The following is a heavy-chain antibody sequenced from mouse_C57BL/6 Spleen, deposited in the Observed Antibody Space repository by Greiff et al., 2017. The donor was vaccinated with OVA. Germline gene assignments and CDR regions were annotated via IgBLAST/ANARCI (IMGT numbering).Heavy chain of an antibody. Sequence: LVESGAELVKPGASVKMSCKASGYTFTTYPIEWMKQNHGKSLEWIGTFHPYNDDTKYNEKFKGKATLTVDKSSSTVYMEISRVTSDDSAVEYSARRGGYAMDYWGQGTSVTVSS. D-gene: IGHD1-1*02. V-gene: IGHV1-47*01. CDR1: GYTFTTYP. CDR3: ARRGGYAMDY. J-gene: IGHJ4*01. CDR2: FHPYNDDT.